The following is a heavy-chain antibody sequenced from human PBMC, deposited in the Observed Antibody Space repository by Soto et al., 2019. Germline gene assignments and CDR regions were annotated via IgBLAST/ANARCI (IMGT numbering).Heavy chain of an antibody. J-gene: IGHJ6*02. CDR3: AKAESLRYYYGMDV. CDR2: ISWNSGSI. Sequence: GGSLRLSCAASGFTFDDYAMHWVRQAPGKGLEWVSGISWNSGSIGYADSVKGRFTISRDNAKNSLYLQMNSLRAEDTALYYCAKAESLRYYYGMDVWGQGTTVTVSS. V-gene: IGHV3-9*01. CDR1: GFTFDDYA.